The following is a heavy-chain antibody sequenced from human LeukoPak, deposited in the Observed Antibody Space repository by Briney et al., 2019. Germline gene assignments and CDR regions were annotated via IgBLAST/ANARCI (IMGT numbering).Heavy chain of an antibody. Sequence: ASVKVSCKASGYTFTSYAMNWVRQAPGQGLEWMGWINTNTGNPTYAQGFTGRFVFSLDTSVSTAYLQISSLKAEDTAVYYCATQMGYYYDSSGHQTDYWGQGTLVTVSS. CDR3: ATQMGYYYDSSGHQTDY. CDR1: GYTFTSYA. CDR2: INTNTGNP. V-gene: IGHV7-4-1*02. D-gene: IGHD3-22*01. J-gene: IGHJ4*02.